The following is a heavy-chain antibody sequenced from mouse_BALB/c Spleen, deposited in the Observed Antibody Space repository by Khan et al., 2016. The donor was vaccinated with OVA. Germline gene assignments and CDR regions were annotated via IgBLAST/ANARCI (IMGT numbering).Heavy chain of an antibody. CDR2: ILPGSNST. CDR1: GYTFSSYW. J-gene: IGHJ3*01. V-gene: IGHV1-9*01. D-gene: IGHD1-1*01. Sequence: QVRLQQSGAELMKPGASVKISCKATGYTFSSYWIEWVKQRPGHGLEWIGEILPGSNSTNYNERFKGKATFTADTSSNTAYMQLSSLTSEDSAIYYGARGNYYGSTSWFGYWGQGTLVTVSA. CDR3: ARGNYYGSTSWFGY.